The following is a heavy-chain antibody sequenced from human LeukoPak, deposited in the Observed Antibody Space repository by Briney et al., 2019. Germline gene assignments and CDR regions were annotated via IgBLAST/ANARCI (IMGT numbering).Heavy chain of an antibody. CDR1: GFTFADYA. V-gene: IGHV3-9*01. Sequence: GGSLRLSCEASGFTFADYAMHWVRQAPGKGLEWVSGISWNSGTIGYADYVKGRFTISRDNAKNSLYLQMNRLRPEDTAFYYCARGSSRGYSYGSDVWGQETLVTVSS. D-gene: IGHD5-18*01. J-gene: IGHJ4*02. CDR3: ARGSSRGYSYGSDV. CDR2: ISWNSGTI.